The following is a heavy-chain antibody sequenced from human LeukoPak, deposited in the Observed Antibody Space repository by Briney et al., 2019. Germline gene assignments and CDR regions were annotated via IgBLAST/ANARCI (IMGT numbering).Heavy chain of an antibody. J-gene: IGHJ3*02. CDR2: IRNKANGGTT. D-gene: IGHD3-22*01. CDR3: SRFYSSGWASGAFDI. Sequence: PGGSLRLSCTPSGFTFSDYAVSWVRQAPGKGREWISFIRNKANGGTTEYAASVKGRFTISRDDSKTIAHLQMSSLKPEDTAVYYCSRFYSSGWASGAFDIWGQGAMVTVSS. V-gene: IGHV3-49*04. CDR1: GFTFSDYA.